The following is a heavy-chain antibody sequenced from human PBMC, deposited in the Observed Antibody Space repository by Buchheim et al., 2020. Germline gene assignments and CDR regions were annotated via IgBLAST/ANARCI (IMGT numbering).Heavy chain of an antibody. CDR1: GFTFSSYA. D-gene: IGHD4-23*01. V-gene: IGHV3-30-3*01. CDR2: ISYDGSNK. CDR3: ARDQLRYFDL. Sequence: QAQLVESGGGVVQPGRSLRLSCAASGFTFSSYAMHWVRQAPGKGLEWVAVISYDGSNKYYADSVKGRFTISRDNSKNTLYLQMNSLRAEDTAVYYCARDQLRYFDLWGRGTL. J-gene: IGHJ2*01.